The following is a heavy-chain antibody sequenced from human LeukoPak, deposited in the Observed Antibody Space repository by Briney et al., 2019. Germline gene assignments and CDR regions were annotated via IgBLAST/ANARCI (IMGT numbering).Heavy chain of an antibody. Sequence: SETLSLTCAVSGGSISSGGYSWSWIRQPPGKGLEWIGYIYHSGSTYYNPSLKSRVTISVDRSKNQFSLKLSSVTAADTAVYNCARIPRVLLWFGELSYGMDVWGKGTTVTVSS. J-gene: IGHJ6*04. V-gene: IGHV4-30-2*01. CDR1: GGSISSGGYS. CDR2: IYHSGST. CDR3: ARIPRVLLWFGELSYGMDV. D-gene: IGHD3-10*01.